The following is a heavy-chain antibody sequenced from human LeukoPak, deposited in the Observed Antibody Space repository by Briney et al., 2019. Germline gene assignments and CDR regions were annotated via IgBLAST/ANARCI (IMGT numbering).Heavy chain of an antibody. V-gene: IGHV4-59*01. CDR3: ARKLYDYFDY. Sequence: SETLSLTCTVSGGSISSYYWSWIRQPPGKGLEWIGYIYYSGSTNYNPSLKRRVTISVDTSKNQFSLKLSSVTAADTAVYYCARKLYDYFDYWGQGTLVTVSS. CDR1: GGSISSYY. CDR2: IYYSGST. J-gene: IGHJ4*02. D-gene: IGHD2-2*02.